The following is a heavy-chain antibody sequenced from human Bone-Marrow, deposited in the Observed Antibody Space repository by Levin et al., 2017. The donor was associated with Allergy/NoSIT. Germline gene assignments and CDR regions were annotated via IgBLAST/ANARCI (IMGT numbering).Heavy chain of an antibody. CDR3: ARDPAVTRDGYFDL. Sequence: SCKASGFAFTDYYMHWVRQAPGQGLEWLGWINPNNGATKYALKFQDRVTMTRDTSISTAYMEFRRLRSDDTAVFYCARDPAVTRDGYFDLWGRGTLVSVSS. J-gene: IGHJ2*01. CDR1: GFAFTDYY. D-gene: IGHD4-17*01. V-gene: IGHV1-2*02. CDR2: INPNNGAT.